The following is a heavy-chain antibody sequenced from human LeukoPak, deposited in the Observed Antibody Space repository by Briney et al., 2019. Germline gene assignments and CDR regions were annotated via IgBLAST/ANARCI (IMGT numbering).Heavy chain of an antibody. J-gene: IGHJ4*02. Sequence: ASVKVSCKVSGYTLTELSMHWVRQAPGKGLEWMGGFDPEDGETIYAQKFQGRVTMTEDTSTDTAYMELSSLRSEDTVVYYCATVAVAGPLFDYWGQGTLVTVSS. CDR3: ATVAVAGPLFDY. CDR1: GYTLTELS. V-gene: IGHV1-24*01. CDR2: FDPEDGET. D-gene: IGHD6-19*01.